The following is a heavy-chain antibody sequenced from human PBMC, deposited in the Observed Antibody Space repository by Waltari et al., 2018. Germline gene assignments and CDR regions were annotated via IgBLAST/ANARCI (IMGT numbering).Heavy chain of an antibody. CDR2: IGHDGSLK. CDR3: AKENNDLLCDS. CDR1: GFYFRRYG. V-gene: IGHV3-30*18. Sequence: QVQLEESGGGVVQPGRSLRRSCAASGFYFRRYGMHWVRQAPGKGLEWVAVIGHDGSLKYYADSVRGRFTISRDNSKNTLFLEMNSLRGEDTAVYYCAKENNDLLCDSWGQGTQVTVSS. J-gene: IGHJ5*01. D-gene: IGHD2-15*01.